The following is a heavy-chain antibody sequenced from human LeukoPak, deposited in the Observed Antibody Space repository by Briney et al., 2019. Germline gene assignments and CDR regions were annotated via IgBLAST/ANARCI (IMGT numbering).Heavy chain of an antibody. J-gene: IGHJ4*02. CDR1: GGSISSSNW. CDR2: IYLRGNT. V-gene: IGHV4-4*02. CDR3: TREPVP. Sequence: SGTLSLTCALSGGSISSSNWWTWVRQPPGKGLEWVGEIYLRGNTNYNPSLESRVTISVDESKTQLSLRLESVTAADTAVYYCTREPVPWGQGTLVTVSS. D-gene: IGHD6-19*01.